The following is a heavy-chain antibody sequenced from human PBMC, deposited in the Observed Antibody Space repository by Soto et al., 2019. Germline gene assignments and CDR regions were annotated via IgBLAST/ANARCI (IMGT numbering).Heavy chain of an antibody. V-gene: IGHV4-34*01. CDR1: GGSFSGYY. J-gene: IGHJ1*01. Sequence: SETLSLTCAVYGGSFSGYYWSWIRQPPGKGLEWIGEINHSGSTNYNPSLKSRVTISVDTSKNQFSLKLSSVTAADTAVYYCAVGYDSSGYEYFQHWGQGTLVTVSS. D-gene: IGHD3-22*01. CDR3: AVGYDSSGYEYFQH. CDR2: INHSGST.